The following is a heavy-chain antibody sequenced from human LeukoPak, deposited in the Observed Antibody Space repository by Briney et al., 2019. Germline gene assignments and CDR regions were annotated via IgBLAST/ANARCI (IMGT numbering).Heavy chain of an antibody. Sequence: SETLSLTCTVSGVSIRTYYWSWLRQPPGKGLEWIGYKSGAGRDLYNPSLKSRVTIFVDASENQFSLSLRSVTSADTAVYYCARGGDQQLIDYWGQGTLVTVSS. D-gene: IGHD6-13*01. CDR2: KSGAGRD. CDR1: GVSIRTYY. V-gene: IGHV4-59*01. CDR3: ARGGDQQLIDY. J-gene: IGHJ4*02.